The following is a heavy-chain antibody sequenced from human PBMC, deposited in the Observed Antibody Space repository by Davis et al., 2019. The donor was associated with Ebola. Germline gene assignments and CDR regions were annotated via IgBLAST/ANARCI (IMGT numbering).Heavy chain of an antibody. CDR3: SVMFRGVTSDAFDI. V-gene: IGHV4-39*07. J-gene: IGHJ3*02. Sequence: PSETLCLTCTVSGGSIFSSSYYWNWIRQSPGKGFEWFGNIHYSGTTNYNPSLKSRISMSVDTSKNQFYLKLRSVTAADTAVYYCSVMFRGVTSDAFDIWGQGTMITVS. CDR2: IHYSGTT. D-gene: IGHD3-10*01. CDR1: GGSIFSSSYY.